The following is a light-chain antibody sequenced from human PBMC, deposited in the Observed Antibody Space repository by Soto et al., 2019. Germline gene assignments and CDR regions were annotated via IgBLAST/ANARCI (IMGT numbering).Light chain of an antibody. V-gene: IGLV6-57*04. CDR1: SGSIASYY. CDR3: QSYDTNSVI. J-gene: IGLJ2*01. CDR2: ENK. Sequence: NFMLTQPHSVSESPGKTVTISCTRSSGSIASYYVQWYQQRPGSAPTTVIYENKQKPSGVPDRFSGSIDSSSNSASLTISGLKTEDGADYCCQSYDTNSVIFGGGTKLTVL.